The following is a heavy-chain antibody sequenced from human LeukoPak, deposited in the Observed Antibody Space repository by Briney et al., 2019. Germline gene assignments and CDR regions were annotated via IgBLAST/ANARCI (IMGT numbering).Heavy chain of an antibody. CDR3: ARDPEDFSYDSSGYGGY. J-gene: IGHJ4*02. V-gene: IGHV3-64*01. CDR2: INSNGGYT. CDR1: GFSFSSYA. D-gene: IGHD3-22*01. Sequence: GGSLRLSCAASGFSFSSYAMHWVRQAPGKGLEYVSTINSNGGYTYYANSVKGRFTISRDNSKNTLYLQMGSLRVEDMAVYYCARDPEDFSYDSSGYGGYWGQGTLVTVSS.